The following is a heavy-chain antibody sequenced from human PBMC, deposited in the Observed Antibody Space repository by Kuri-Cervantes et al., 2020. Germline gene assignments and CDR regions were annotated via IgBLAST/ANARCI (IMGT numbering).Heavy chain of an antibody. D-gene: IGHD6-13*01. CDR2: ISSSSSYI. Sequence: GESPKISCAASGFTLSSYSMNWVRQAPGKVLEWVSSISSSSSYIYYAESVKGRFTISRDNAKNTLYLQMNSLKAEDTAVYYCARGSRRWYGFDYWGQGTLVTVSS. J-gene: IGHJ4*02. CDR1: GFTLSSYS. CDR3: ARGSRRWYGFDY. V-gene: IGHV3-21*01.